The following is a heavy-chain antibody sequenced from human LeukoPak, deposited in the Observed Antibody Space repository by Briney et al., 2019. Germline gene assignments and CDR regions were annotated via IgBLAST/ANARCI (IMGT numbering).Heavy chain of an antibody. J-gene: IGHJ2*01. CDR2: IGTAGDR. CDR3: ARVRKYSGYYSWYFDL. V-gene: IGHV3-13*01. Sequence: GGSLRLSCAASGFTFSSYDMHWVRQATGKGLEWVSAIGTAGDRYYPGSVKGRFTISRENAKNSLYLQMNSLGAGDTAVYYCARVRKYSGYYSWYFDLWGRGTLVTVSS. D-gene: IGHD5-12*01. CDR1: GFTFSSYD.